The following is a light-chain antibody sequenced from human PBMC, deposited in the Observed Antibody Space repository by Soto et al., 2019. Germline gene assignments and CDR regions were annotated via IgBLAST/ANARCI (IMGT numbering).Light chain of an antibody. CDR2: GAS. V-gene: IGKV3-20*01. CDR3: QQYNNWPQWT. J-gene: IGKJ1*01. CDR1: QSVSNNY. Sequence: EIVLTQSPGTPSLSPGERATLSCRASQSVSNNYLAWYQQKPGQAPRLLIYGASNRATGIPDRFSGSGSGTDFTLTISRLEPEDFAVYYCQQYNNWPQWTFGQGTKVDIK.